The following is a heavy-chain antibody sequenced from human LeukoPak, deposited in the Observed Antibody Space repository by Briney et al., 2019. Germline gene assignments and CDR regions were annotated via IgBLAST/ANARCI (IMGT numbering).Heavy chain of an antibody. D-gene: IGHD5-24*01. CDR1: GYTFTSYG. J-gene: IGHJ4*02. V-gene: IGHV1-18*01. Sequence: VASVKVSCKASGYTFTSYGISWVRQAPGERLEWMGWISAYNGNTNYAQKLQGRVTMTTDTSTSTAYMELRSLRSDDTAVYYCARDLVGLNGYNIDYWGQGTLVTVSS. CDR3: ARDLVGLNGYNIDY. CDR2: ISAYNGNT.